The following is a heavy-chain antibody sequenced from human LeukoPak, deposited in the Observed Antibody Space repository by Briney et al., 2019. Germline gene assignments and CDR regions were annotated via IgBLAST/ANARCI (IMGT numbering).Heavy chain of an antibody. CDR3: ARGDYAFDI. J-gene: IGHJ3*02. CDR2: INTDGSSA. CDR1: GFTFTTYW. Sequence: GGSLRLSCAASGFTFTTYWMHWDRQAPGKGLVWVSRINTDGSSASYADSVKGRFTISRDTAKNTLYLQMNSLRAEDTAVYYCARGDYAFDIWGQGTMVTVSS. V-gene: IGHV3-74*01. D-gene: IGHD2-21*01.